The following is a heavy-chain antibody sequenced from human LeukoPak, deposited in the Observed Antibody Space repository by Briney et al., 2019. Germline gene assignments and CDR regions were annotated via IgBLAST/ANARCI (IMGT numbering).Heavy chain of an antibody. V-gene: IGHV1-2*02. CDR1: GYTFTGYY. CDR3: ARDHSGWYNWFDP. J-gene: IGHJ5*02. D-gene: IGHD6-19*01. Sequence: ASVKVSCKASGYTFTGYYTHWVRQAPGQGLEWMGWINPNSGGTNYAQKFQGRVTMTRDTSISTAYMELSRLRSDDTAVYYCARDHSGWYNWFDPWGQGTLVTVSS. CDR2: INPNSGGT.